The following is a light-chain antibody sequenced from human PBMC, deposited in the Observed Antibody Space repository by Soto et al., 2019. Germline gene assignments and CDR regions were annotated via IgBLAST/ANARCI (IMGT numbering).Light chain of an antibody. Sequence: EIPMTHSPLTLSVGVGDRVTSRARASQSISRWLACYQQKPGKAPKLLIFDASSLESGVPSRFSGSGSGTEFTLTISSLQPDDFATYYCQQYNSYSRTFGQGTKVDIK. V-gene: IGKV1-5*01. CDR1: QSISRW. CDR2: DAS. CDR3: QQYNSYSRT. J-gene: IGKJ1*01.